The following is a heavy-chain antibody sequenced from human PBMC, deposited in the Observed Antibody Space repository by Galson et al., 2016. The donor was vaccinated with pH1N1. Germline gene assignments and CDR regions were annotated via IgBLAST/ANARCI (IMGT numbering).Heavy chain of an antibody. CDR2: IDPSNGGT. V-gene: IGHV1-46*03. CDR1: GYTFTSYY. CDR3: IRDLGRLRDF. J-gene: IGHJ4*02. D-gene: IGHD7-27*01. Sequence: SVKVSCKASGYTFTSYYFHWVRQAPGQGLEWMGVIDPSNGGTTFAQKFQGLVTMTRDTSTSTVYMEVSGLKSDDTAVYYCIRDLGRLRDFWGQGTLVTVSS.